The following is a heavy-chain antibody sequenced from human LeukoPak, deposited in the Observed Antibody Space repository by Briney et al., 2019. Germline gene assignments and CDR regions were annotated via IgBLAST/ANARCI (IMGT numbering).Heavy chain of an antibody. J-gene: IGHJ4*02. Sequence: GGCLRLSCAASGFTFSSYAMHWVRQAPGKGLEWVALISYDGSNKYYADSVKGRLTISRDNSKNTLYLQMNSLRAEDTAVYYCARDFTMVRGAILDYWGQGTLVTVSS. D-gene: IGHD3-10*01. CDR2: ISYDGSNK. CDR3: ARDFTMVRGAILDY. V-gene: IGHV3-30*04. CDR1: GFTFSSYA.